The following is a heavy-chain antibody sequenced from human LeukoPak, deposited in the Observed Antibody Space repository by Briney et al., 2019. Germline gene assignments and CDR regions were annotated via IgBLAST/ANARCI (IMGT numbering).Heavy chain of an antibody. CDR1: GGSFRGYY. J-gene: IGHJ3*02. V-gene: IGHV4-34*01. D-gene: IGHD4-17*01. Sequence: AETLSLTCAVYGGSFRGYYRSWIRQPPGKGLEWIGEINHSGSTNYKPSLKSRVTISVDTSKNQCSLKPSSVTAADTAVYYCARGRGGDYGLSIWGQGTMVTVSS. CDR2: INHSGST. CDR3: ARGRGGDYGLSI.